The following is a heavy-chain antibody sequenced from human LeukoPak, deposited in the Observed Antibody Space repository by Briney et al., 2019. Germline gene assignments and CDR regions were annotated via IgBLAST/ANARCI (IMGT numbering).Heavy chain of an antibody. D-gene: IGHD6-13*01. J-gene: IGHJ4*02. CDR3: AKAEAPAAGRLTGVGFDY. Sequence: GGSLRLSCAASGFTFSSYGMHWVRQAPGKGLEWVAFIRYDGSNKYYADSVKGRFTISRDNSKNTLYLQMNSLRAEDTAVYYCAKAEAPAAGRLTGVGFDYWGQGTLVTVSS. CDR1: GFTFSSYG. CDR2: IRYDGSNK. V-gene: IGHV3-30*02.